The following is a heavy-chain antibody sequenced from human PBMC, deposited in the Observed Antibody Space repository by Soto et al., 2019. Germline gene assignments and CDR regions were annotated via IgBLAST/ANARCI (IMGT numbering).Heavy chain of an antibody. J-gene: IGHJ4*02. D-gene: IGHD3-3*01. CDR2: ISNSGRST. CDR3: AKDAPAYYDFWS. CDR1: GLTFSSYA. V-gene: IGHV3-23*01. Sequence: GGSLRLSCAASGLTFSSYAMSWVRQAPGKGLEWVSHISNSGRSTKYADSVKGRFTIPRDNSKNTLYLQMNSLRAEDTAIYYCAKDAPAYYDFWSWGQGTLVTVSS.